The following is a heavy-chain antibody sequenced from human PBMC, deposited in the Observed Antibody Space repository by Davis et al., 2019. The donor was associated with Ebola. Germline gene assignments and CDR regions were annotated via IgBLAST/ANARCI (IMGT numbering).Heavy chain of an antibody. D-gene: IGHD4-17*01. CDR3: ARDVNGDYGALYYYYYGMDV. CDR1: GGSISSYY. J-gene: IGHJ6*02. V-gene: IGHV4-59*12. CDR2: IYYSGST. Sequence: SETLSLTCTVSGGSISSYYWSWIRQPPGKGLEWIGYIYYSGSTNYNPSLKSRVTISVDKSKNQFSLKLSSVTAADTAVYYCARDVNGDYGALYYYYYGMDVWGQGTTVTVSS.